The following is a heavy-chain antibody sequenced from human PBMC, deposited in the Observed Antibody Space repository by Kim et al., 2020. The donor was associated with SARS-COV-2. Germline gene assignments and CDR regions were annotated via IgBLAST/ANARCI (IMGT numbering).Heavy chain of an antibody. CDR3: AGGARLPTILNWYSDL. CDR1: GGSISSSNW. CDR2: IYHSGGT. Sequence: SETLSLTCAVSGGSISSSNWWSWVRQPPGEGVEWIGVIYHSGGTNYNPSLKGRVTISVDKYKNQFSLKLSSVTAADTAGYYFAGGARLPTILNWYSDLWGRGTLVTVSS. V-gene: IGHV4-4*02. J-gene: IGHJ2*01.